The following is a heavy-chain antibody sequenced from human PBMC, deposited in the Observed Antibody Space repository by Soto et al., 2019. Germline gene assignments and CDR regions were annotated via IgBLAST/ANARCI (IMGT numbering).Heavy chain of an antibody. CDR3: ARMLKRGTSDWIRIDY. Sequence: GSGPTLVNPTQTLTLTCTVSGFALTTTGMCVTYIRQPPGKALEWLALIEWGDDKNYNTSLMTRLTLSKDTSKNQVVLTMTNIDPVDTGTYYCARMLKRGTSDWIRIDYWGQGTLVTVSS. D-gene: IGHD3-9*01. CDR1: GFALTTTGMC. V-gene: IGHV2-70*01. CDR2: IEWGDDK. J-gene: IGHJ4*02.